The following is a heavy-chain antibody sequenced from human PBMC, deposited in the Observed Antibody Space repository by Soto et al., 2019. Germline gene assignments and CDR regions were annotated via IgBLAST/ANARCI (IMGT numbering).Heavy chain of an antibody. CDR1: GFTFNTYT. Sequence: VGSLRLSWAASGFTFNTYTMHWVRQAPGKGLEWVAVTSFDENNKFYADSVKGRFTISRDNSKNTLYLQVNSLRAEDTAVYYCARAGTTTFNWFDPWGQGTRVTVSS. V-gene: IGHV3-30-3*01. CDR2: TSFDENNK. D-gene: IGHD4-17*01. J-gene: IGHJ5*02. CDR3: ARAGTTTFNWFDP.